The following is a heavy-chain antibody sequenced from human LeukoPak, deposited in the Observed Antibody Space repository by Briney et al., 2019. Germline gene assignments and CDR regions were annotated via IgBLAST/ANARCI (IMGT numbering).Heavy chain of an antibody. CDR3: ARSGGYIDY. V-gene: IGHV3-11*01. J-gene: IGHJ4*02. Sequence: TPGGSLRLSCAASGFTFSDYYMSWIRQAPGKGLEWVSYISGSSGTIYYGDSVKGRFSISRDNAKNSLYLQMNSLRAEDTAVYYCARSGGYIDYWGQGTLVTVSS. D-gene: IGHD3-22*01. CDR1: GFTFSDYY. CDR2: ISGSSGTI.